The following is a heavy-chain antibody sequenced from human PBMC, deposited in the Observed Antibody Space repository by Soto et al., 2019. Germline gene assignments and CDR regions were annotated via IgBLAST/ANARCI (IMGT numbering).Heavy chain of an antibody. CDR2: ISSGGSTV. V-gene: IGHV3-48*03. D-gene: IGHD6-13*01. CDR3: ARDRAAGGY. CDR1: GFPFSNYE. Sequence: EVQLVESGGGLVQPGGSLSLSCAASGFPFSNYEMNWVRQAPGKGLEWVAYISSGGSTVHYADSVRGRFTVSRDNARNSLYLQMNTLRVEDTALYYCARDRAAGGYWGQGTLVTVSS. J-gene: IGHJ4*02.